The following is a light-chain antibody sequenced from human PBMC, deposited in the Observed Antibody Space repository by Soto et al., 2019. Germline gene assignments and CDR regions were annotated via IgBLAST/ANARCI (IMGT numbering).Light chain of an antibody. Sequence: QAVVTQPPSASGSPGQSVTISCTGTSSDVGGYNYVSWYQQHPGKAPKVIIYDVNKRPSGVPDRFSGSKSGNTASLTVSGLQAEDEGDYYCSSHAGGQNVVFGGGTKLTVL. CDR2: DVN. CDR1: SSDVGGYNY. V-gene: IGLV2-8*01. CDR3: SSHAGGQNVV. J-gene: IGLJ2*01.